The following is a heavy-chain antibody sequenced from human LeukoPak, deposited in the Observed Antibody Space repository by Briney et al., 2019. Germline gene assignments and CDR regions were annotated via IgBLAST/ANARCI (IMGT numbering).Heavy chain of an antibody. Sequence: GGSLRLSCAASRFTFSSYAMHWLRQAPGKGLEWVAVVSYDGNNKYYADSVKGRFTLSRDTSKNTLYLQMNSLRAEDTAVCYCARDRHTTMDNFFDYWGQGTLVTVSS. D-gene: IGHD5-18*01. CDR2: VSYDGNNK. CDR1: RFTFSSYA. V-gene: IGHV3-30-3*01. CDR3: ARDRHTTMDNFFDY. J-gene: IGHJ4*02.